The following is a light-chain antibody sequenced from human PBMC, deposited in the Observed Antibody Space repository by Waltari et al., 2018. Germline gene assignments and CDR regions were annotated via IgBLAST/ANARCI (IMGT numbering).Light chain of an antibody. V-gene: IGKV1-39*01. J-gene: IGKJ1*01. CDR2: AVD. CDR1: QSINSY. Sequence: DIQMTQSPSSLSAFVGDRLTITCRASQSINSYLNWYQQRPGKAPRLLIYAVDTLQSGVPSRFSGSGSGTEFTLTINSLQLEDVATYYCQQNDSTPWTFGQGTQVEI. CDR3: QQNDSTPWT.